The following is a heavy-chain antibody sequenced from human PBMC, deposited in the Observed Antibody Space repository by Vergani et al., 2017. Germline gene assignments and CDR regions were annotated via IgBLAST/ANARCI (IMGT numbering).Heavy chain of an antibody. CDR1: GGSFSGYY. CDR3: ASAGTQYYDFWSGYWYFDL. Sequence: QVQLQQWGAGLLKPSETLSLTCAVYGGSFSGYYWSWIRQPPGKGLEWIGEINHSGSTNYNPSLKSRVTISVDTSKNQFSLKLSSVTAADTAVYYCASAGTQYYDFWSGYWYFDLWGRGTLVTVSS. J-gene: IGHJ2*01. D-gene: IGHD3-3*01. V-gene: IGHV4-34*01. CDR2: INHSGST.